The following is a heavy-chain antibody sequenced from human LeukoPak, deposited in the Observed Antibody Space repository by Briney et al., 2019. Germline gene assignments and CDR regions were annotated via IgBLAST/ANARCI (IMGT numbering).Heavy chain of an antibody. CDR3: ARGVYSYGADAFDI. CDR1: AGSITTYY. Sequence: SETLSLTCPVSAGSITTYYWSWIRQPPGKGLEWIGEINHSGSTNYNPSLKSRVTISVDTSKNQFSLKLSSVTAADTAVYYCARGVYSYGADAFDIWGQGTMVTVSS. D-gene: IGHD5-18*01. V-gene: IGHV4-34*01. J-gene: IGHJ3*02. CDR2: INHSGST.